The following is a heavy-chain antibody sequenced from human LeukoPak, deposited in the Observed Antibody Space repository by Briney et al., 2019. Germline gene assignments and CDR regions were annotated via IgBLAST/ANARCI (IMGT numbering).Heavy chain of an antibody. D-gene: IGHD2-2*01. J-gene: IGHJ5*02. V-gene: IGHV4-34*01. CDR1: GGSFSGYY. Sequence: SETLSLTCAVYGGSFSGYYWSWIRQPPGKGLEWIGEINHSGSTNYNPSLKRRVTISVDTSKNQFSLKLSSVTAADTAVYYCARVGDIVVVPAAPYWFDPWGQGTLVTVSS. CDR2: INHSGST. CDR3: ARVGDIVVVPAAPYWFDP.